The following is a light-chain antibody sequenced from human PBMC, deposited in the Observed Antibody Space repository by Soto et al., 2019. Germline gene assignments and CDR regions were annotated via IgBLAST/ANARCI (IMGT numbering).Light chain of an antibody. Sequence: EIVLTQSPATLSLSPGERATLSCRASQSVSSYLAWYQQKPGQAPRLFIYGASRRATGIPDRFSGSGSGSDITLTISRLQHEDVALYYCQQYGSSVTFGGGTKVEIK. CDR2: GAS. J-gene: IGKJ4*01. CDR3: QQYGSSVT. V-gene: IGKV3-20*01. CDR1: QSVSSY.